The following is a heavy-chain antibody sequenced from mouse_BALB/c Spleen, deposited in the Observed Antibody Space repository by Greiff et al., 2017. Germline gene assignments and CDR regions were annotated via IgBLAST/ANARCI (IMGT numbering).Heavy chain of an antibody. D-gene: IGHD2-3*01. CDR2: ISSGGST. V-gene: IGHV5-6-5*01. CDR3: ARFYDGYYVPNSWFAY. Sequence: EVQLVESGGGLVKPGGSLKLSCAASGFTFSSYAMSWVRQTPEKRLEWVASISSGGSTYYPDSVKGRFTISRDNARNILYLQMSSLRSEDTAMYYCARFYDGYYVPNSWFAYWGQGTLVTVSA. J-gene: IGHJ3*01. CDR1: GFTFSSYA.